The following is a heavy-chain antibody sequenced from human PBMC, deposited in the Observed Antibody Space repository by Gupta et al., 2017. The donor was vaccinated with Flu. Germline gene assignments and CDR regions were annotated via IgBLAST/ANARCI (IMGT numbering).Heavy chain of an antibody. CDR3: ARDFDWAFQH. V-gene: IGHV3-48*02. Sequence: EVQLVESGGDLVQPGGSLSLSCAASGVPPSGCHMSWVRQAPGRGLEWRSYIGSGGNTDYAETVRGRFTISRDNAKNTLYLQMNNLRDEDTAVYYCARDFDWAFQHWGQGILVTVSS. CDR1: GVPPSGCH. J-gene: IGHJ1*01. D-gene: IGHD3-9*01. CDR2: IGSGGNT.